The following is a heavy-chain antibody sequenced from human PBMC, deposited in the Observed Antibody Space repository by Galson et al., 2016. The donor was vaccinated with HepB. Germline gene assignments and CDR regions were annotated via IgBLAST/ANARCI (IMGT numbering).Heavy chain of an antibody. D-gene: IGHD3-9*01. CDR3: ARSWLMGGYFDY. V-gene: IGHV4-31*11. CDR2: ISYSGRA. J-gene: IGHJ2*01. CDR1: GGSVTSGGYY. Sequence: LSLTCAVSGGSVTSGGYYWSWIRQHPGKGLEWIGYISYSGRADYNPSLKSRITISVDTSKNQFSLKLSSVTAADTAVYYCARSWLMGGYFDYWGRGTLVTVSS.